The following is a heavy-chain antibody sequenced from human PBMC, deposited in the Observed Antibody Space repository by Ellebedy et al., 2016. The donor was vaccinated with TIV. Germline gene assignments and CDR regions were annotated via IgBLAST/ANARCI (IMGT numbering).Heavy chain of an antibody. J-gene: IGHJ4*02. Sequence: SGPTLVXPTQTLTLTCTFSGFSLSTSGVGVGWIRQPPGKALEWLALIYWNDDKRYSPSLKSRLTITKDTSKNQVVLTMTNMDPVYTATYYCAHLSPEGDFDYWGQGTLVTVSS. V-gene: IGHV2-5*01. CDR2: IYWNDDK. D-gene: IGHD3-16*02. CDR3: AHLSPEGDFDY. CDR1: GFSLSTSGVG.